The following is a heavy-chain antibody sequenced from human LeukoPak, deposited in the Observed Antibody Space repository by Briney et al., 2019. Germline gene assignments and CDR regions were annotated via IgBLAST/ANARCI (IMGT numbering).Heavy chain of an antibody. J-gene: IGHJ4*02. CDR2: ISYNGTNK. V-gene: IGHV3-30*04. D-gene: IGHD5-18*01. CDR3: ARDEGTDMVTVDY. Sequence: PGRSLRLSCAASGFTFNNYAMHWVRQAPGRGLEWVALISYNGTNKYYPDSVKGRFTISRDNSKNTLYLQINRLRADDTAMYYCARDEGTDMVTVDYWGQGTLVTVSS. CDR1: GFTFNNYA.